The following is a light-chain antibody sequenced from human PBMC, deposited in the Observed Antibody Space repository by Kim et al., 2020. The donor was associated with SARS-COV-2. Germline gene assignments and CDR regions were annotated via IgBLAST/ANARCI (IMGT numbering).Light chain of an antibody. Sequence: GQSITISCTGSSSDVGTYNYVSWYQQHPGKAPKLIIFYVSDRPSGVSNRFSGSKSVNTASLTISGLQPEDEADYYCNSYTTSSTWIFGGGTKVTVL. CDR3: NSYTTSSTWI. J-gene: IGLJ2*01. CDR1: SSDVGTYNY. CDR2: YVS. V-gene: IGLV2-14*03.